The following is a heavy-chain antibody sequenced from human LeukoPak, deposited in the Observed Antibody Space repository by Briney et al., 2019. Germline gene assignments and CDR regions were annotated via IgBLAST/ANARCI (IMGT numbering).Heavy chain of an antibody. CDR2: IYNSGST. Sequence: SETLSLTCTVSGGSTSSGAYYWSWIRQHPGKGLEWIGYIYNSGSTYYNPSLKSRVTISVDTSKNQFSLRLSSVTAADTAVYYCARHVFSSRDAFDIWGQGTMVTVSS. V-gene: IGHV4-31*03. CDR3: ARHVFSSRDAFDI. J-gene: IGHJ3*02. D-gene: IGHD6-19*01. CDR1: GGSTSSGAYY.